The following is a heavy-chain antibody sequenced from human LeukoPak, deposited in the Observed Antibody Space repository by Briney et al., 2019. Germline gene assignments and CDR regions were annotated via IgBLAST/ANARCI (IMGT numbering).Heavy chain of an antibody. J-gene: IGHJ4*02. CDR3: ARGGSGWDIYFDY. CDR2: INYSGNT. D-gene: IGHD6-19*01. Sequence: PSETLSLTCTVSGGSISSSTYYWVWIRQPPGKGLEWIGSINYSGNTYYNPSVKSRVTISVDTSKNQFSLKLSSVTAADTAVYYCARGGSGWDIYFDYWGQGTLVTVSS. CDR1: GGSISSSTYY. V-gene: IGHV4-39*07.